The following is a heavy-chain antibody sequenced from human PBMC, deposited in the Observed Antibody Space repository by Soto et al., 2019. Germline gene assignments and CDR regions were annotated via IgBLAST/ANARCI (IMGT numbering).Heavy chain of an antibody. Sequence: SVKVSFKASGGTFSSYAISWVRQAPGQGLEWMGGIIPIFGTANYAQKFQGRVTITADESTSTAYMELSSLRSEDTAVYYCVPVDTAMLTGTVHWGQGTTVTVSS. CDR2: IIPIFGTA. CDR3: VPVDTAMLTGTVH. D-gene: IGHD5-18*01. J-gene: IGHJ6*02. V-gene: IGHV1-69*13. CDR1: GGTFSSYA.